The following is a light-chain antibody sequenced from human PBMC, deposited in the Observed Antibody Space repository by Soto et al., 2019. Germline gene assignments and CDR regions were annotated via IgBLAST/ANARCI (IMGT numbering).Light chain of an antibody. J-gene: IGKJ1*01. CDR2: KAS. V-gene: IGKV1-5*03. Sequence: DIQMTQSPSILSASVGDRVTITCRASQSINNWLAWYQQKPGKAPKLLIYKASSLESGVPSRFSGSGSGTEFTLTISSLQPDDFATYYCQQYNSYWTFGQGTKVEIK. CDR3: QQYNSYWT. CDR1: QSINNW.